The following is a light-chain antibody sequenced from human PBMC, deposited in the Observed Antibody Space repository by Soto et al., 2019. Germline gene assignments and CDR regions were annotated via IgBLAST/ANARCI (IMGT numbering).Light chain of an antibody. CDR2: GAS. CDR3: QQYGSSPLT. J-gene: IGKJ4*01. Sequence: EIVLTQSPGTLSLSPGERAALSCRASQRVSSSYLAWYQQKPGQAPRLLIYGASSRATGIPDRFSGSGSGTDFTLTISRLEPEDFAVYYCQQYGSSPLTFGGGTTGEIK. V-gene: IGKV3-20*01. CDR1: QRVSSSY.